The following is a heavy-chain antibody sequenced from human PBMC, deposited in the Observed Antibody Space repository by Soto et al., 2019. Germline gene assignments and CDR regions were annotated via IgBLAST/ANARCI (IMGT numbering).Heavy chain of an antibody. CDR3: ARSNGHSSSWYYFDY. D-gene: IGHD6-13*01. V-gene: IGHV2-26*01. J-gene: IGHJ4*02. Sequence: QVTLKESGPVLVKPTETLTLTCTVSGFSFSNARMGVSWISQPPGKALEWLAHIFSNDEKSYSTSLKSRLTISKDTSKSQVVLTMTNMDPVDTATYYCARSNGHSSSWYYFDYWGQGTLVTVSS. CDR2: IFSNDEK. CDR1: GFSFSNARMG.